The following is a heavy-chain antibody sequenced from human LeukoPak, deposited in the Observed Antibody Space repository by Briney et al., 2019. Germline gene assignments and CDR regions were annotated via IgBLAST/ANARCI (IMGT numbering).Heavy chain of an antibody. D-gene: IGHD3-22*01. CDR1: GFTFSSYA. CDR2: ISGSGGST. CDR3: ARDVYDSSGYYQPRYYYYGMDV. V-gene: IGHV3-23*01. Sequence: GGSLRLSCAASGFTFSSYAMSWVRQAPGKGLEWVSAISGSGGSTYYADSVKGRFTISRDNSKNTLYLQMNSLRAEDTAVYYCARDVYDSSGYYQPRYYYYGMDVWGQGTTVTVSS. J-gene: IGHJ6*02.